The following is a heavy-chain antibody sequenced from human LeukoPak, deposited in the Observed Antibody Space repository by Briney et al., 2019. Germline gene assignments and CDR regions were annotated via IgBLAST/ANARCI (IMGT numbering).Heavy chain of an antibody. V-gene: IGHV4-30-2*01. J-gene: IGHJ4*02. CDR2: IYHSGST. CDR3: ARGPPNSYVWGSYRPPPRGHGSFDY. CDR1: GGSISSGGYS. Sequence: SETLSLTCAVSGGSISSGGYSWSWIRQPPGKGLEWIGYIYHSGSTYYNPSLKSRVTISVDRSKNQFSLKLSSVTAADTAVYYCARGPPNSYVWGSYRPPPRGHGSFDYWGQGTLVTVSS. D-gene: IGHD3-16*02.